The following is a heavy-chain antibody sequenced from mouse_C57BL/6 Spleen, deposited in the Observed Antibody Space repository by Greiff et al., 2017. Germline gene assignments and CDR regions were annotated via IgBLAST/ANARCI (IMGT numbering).Heavy chain of an antibody. CDR1: GYTFTSYW. Sequence: VKVVESGAELVKPGASVKLSCKASGYTFTSYWMHWVKQRPGQGLEWIGMIHPNSGSTNYNEKFKSKATLTVDKSSSTAYMQLSSLTSEDSAVYYCARRNDYDYAMDYWGQGTSVTVSS. V-gene: IGHV1-64*01. J-gene: IGHJ4*01. CDR3: ARRNDYDYAMDY. D-gene: IGHD2-4*01. CDR2: IHPNSGST.